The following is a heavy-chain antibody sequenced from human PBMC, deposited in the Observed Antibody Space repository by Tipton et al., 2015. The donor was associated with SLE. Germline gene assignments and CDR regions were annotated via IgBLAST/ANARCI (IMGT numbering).Heavy chain of an antibody. D-gene: IGHD3-16*01. CDR1: GVSITSDYW. V-gene: IGHV4-4*02. CDR2: VFRSGRT. CDR3: ARHIWGGYDAFDV. Sequence: SLRLSCSVSGVSITSDYWWNWVRQSPGKGLEWIGEEEVFRSGRTNYNPSLKSRVAISVDKSRSLVSLRLNYVTAADTAVYYCARHIWGGYDAFDVWGHGALVTVSS. J-gene: IGHJ3*01.